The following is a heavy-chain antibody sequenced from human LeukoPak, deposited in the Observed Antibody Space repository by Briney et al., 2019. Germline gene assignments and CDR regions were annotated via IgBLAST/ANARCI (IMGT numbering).Heavy chain of an antibody. CDR3: ARAGVRYSSSWYDY. J-gene: IGHJ4*02. CDR1: GSSTSSFY. CDR2: IYYSGST. Sequence: SETLSLTCTVSGSSTSSFYWGWIRQPPGKGLEWIGYIYYSGSTNYNPSLKSRVTISVDTSKNQFSLKLSSVTAADTAVYYCARAGVRYSSSWYDYWGQGTLVTVSS. D-gene: IGHD6-13*01. V-gene: IGHV4-59*01.